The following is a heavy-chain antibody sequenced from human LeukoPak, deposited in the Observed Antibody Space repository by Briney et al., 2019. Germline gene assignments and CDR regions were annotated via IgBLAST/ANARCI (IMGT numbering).Heavy chain of an antibody. CDR3: AIIDDYGDYGGY. CDR1: GFTFSSYA. CDR2: ISGSGGST. D-gene: IGHD4-17*01. Sequence: GGSLRLSCAASGFTFSSYAMSWVRQAPGKGLEWVSAISGSGGSTYYADSVKGRFTTSRDNSKNTLYLQMNSLRAEDTAVYYCAIIDDYGDYGGYWGQGTLVTVSS. V-gene: IGHV3-23*01. J-gene: IGHJ4*02.